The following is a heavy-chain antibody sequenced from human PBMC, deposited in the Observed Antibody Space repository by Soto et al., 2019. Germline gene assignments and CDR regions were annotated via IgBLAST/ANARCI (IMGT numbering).Heavy chain of an antibody. CDR3: AKESEVRGANDY. V-gene: IGHV3-30*18. CDR1: GFSFSSYA. J-gene: IGHJ4*02. D-gene: IGHD3-10*01. Sequence: QVQLVESGGGVVQPGRSLRLSCAASGFSFSSYAIHWVRQTPGKRLEWVAVISYDGSNKYYADSVKGRFTISRDNSKNTLYLQMNSLTAEDTAVYYCAKESEVRGANDYWGQGTLVTVFS. CDR2: ISYDGSNK.